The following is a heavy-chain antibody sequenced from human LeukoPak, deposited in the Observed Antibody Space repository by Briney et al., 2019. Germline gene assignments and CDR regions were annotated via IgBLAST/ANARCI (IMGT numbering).Heavy chain of an antibody. CDR1: GYTFTGYY. Sequence: ASVKVSCKASGYTFTGYYMHWVRQAPGQGLEWMGWINPNSGGTNYAQKFQGRVTMTRDTPISTAYMELSRLRSDDTAVYYCAREGNYYGSGSTISWFDPWGQGTLVTVSS. CDR3: AREGNYYGSGSTISWFDP. J-gene: IGHJ5*02. V-gene: IGHV1-2*02. D-gene: IGHD3-10*01. CDR2: INPNSGGT.